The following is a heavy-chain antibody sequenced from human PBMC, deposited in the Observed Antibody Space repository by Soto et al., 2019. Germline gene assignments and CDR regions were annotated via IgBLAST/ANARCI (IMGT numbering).Heavy chain of an antibody. V-gene: IGHV5-51*01. D-gene: IGHD6-6*01. CDR2: IYPGDSDT. Sequence: GESLKISCKGSGYSFTSYWIGRVRQMPGKGLEWMGIIYPGDSDTRYSPSFQGQVTISADKSISTAYLQWSSLKASDTAMYYCARRSIAARQDYWLDPWGQGTLVTVSS. CDR1: GYSFTSYW. J-gene: IGHJ5*02. CDR3: ARRSIAARQDYWLDP.